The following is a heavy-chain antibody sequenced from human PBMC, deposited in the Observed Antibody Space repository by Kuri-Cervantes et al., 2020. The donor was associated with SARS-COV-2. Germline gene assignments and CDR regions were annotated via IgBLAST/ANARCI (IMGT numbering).Heavy chain of an antibody. J-gene: IGHJ4*02. V-gene: IGHV1-24*01. CDR3: ARAAGVTIRFSRGDNFDY. CDR2: FDPEDGKM. Sequence: ASVKVSCKVSGHSLSEFSMQWLRQAPGKGLEWMGGFDPEDGKMAYAHKFLGRLAVTEDTSTNTSYMELSGLKSDDTAVYYCARAAGVTIRFSRGDNFDYWGQGTLVTVSS. CDR1: GHSLSEFS. D-gene: IGHD3-3*01.